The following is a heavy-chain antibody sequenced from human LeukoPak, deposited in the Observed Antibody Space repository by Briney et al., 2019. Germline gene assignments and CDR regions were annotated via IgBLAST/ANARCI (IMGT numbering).Heavy chain of an antibody. D-gene: IGHD6-13*01. J-gene: IGHJ4*02. V-gene: IGHV1-2*02. Sequence: PWASVKVSCKASGYTFTGYYMHWVRQAPGQGLEWMGWINPNSGGTNYAQKFQGRVTMTRDTSISTAYTELSRLRSDDTAVYYCARGLRGIAAAGTNYWGQGTLVTVSS. CDR1: GYTFTGYY. CDR2: INPNSGGT. CDR3: ARGLRGIAAAGTNY.